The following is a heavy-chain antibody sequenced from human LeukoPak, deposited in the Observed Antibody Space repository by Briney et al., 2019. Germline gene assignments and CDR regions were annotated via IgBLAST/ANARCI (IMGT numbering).Heavy chain of an antibody. J-gene: IGHJ4*02. D-gene: IGHD6-19*01. CDR1: GFTFSSYA. V-gene: IGHV3-30-3*01. CDR2: ISYDGSNK. CDR3: AKDSALAVAGFFDY. Sequence: GRSLRLSCAASGFTFSSYAMHWVRQAPGKGLEWVAVISYDGSNKYYADSVKGRFTISRDNSKNTLYLQMNSLRAEDTALYYCAKDSALAVAGFFDYWGQGTLVTVSS.